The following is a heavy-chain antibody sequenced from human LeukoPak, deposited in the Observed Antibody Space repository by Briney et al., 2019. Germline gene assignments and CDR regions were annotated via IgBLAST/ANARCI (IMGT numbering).Heavy chain of an antibody. CDR3: ARPQTMGSSSPLGY. Sequence: SETLSLTCTVSGGSLSNYYWSWIRQPPGKGLEWIGYIYYSGSINYNPSLKSRVTISVDMSKNQFSLQLSSVTAADTAVYYCARPQTMGSSSPLGYWGQGTLVTVSS. D-gene: IGHD2-2*01. J-gene: IGHJ4*02. V-gene: IGHV4-59*08. CDR2: IYYSGSI. CDR1: GGSLSNYY.